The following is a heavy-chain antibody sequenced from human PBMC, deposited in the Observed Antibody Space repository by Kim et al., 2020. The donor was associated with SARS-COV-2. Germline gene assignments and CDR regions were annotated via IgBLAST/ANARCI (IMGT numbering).Heavy chain of an antibody. CDR2: IRSGGMNF. V-gene: IGHV3-21*04. CDR3: VALPTYYILLTGVPLDH. J-gene: IGHJ4*01. D-gene: IGHD3-9*01. CDR1: GFTFTSYN. Sequence: GGSLRLSCPASGFTFTSYNMSWVRQTPGKGLEWVSCIRSGGMNFYSASVKGRFSISSDNSTFKPPLDLINLRAADTAIYYCVALPTYYILLTGVPLDHWG.